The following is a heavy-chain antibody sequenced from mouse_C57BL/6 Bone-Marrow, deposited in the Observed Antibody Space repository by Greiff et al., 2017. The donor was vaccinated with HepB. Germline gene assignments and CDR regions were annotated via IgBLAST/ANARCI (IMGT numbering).Heavy chain of an antibody. CDR1: GYTFTDYE. D-gene: IGHD1-2*01. Sequence: VQLQQSGAELVRPGASVTLSCKASGYTFTDYEMHWVKQTPVHGLEWIGAIDPETGGTAYNQKFKGKAILTADKSSSTAYMELRSLTSEDSAVYYCTRRGITTADYFDYWGQGTTLTVSS. V-gene: IGHV1-15*01. CDR2: IDPETGGT. CDR3: TRRGITTADYFDY. J-gene: IGHJ2*01.